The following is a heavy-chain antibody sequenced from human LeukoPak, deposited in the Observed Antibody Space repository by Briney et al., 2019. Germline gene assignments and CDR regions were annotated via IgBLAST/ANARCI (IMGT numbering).Heavy chain of an antibody. D-gene: IGHD5-18*01. Sequence: GGSLRLSCAVSGFTFSDYWMNWVRQAPGKGLEWVSSISSSGSYIYYADSVKGRFTISRDNAKNSLYLQMNSLRAEDTAVYYCARALTLYSYGQGYWGQGTLVTVSS. V-gene: IGHV3-21*01. CDR2: ISSSGSYI. CDR1: GFTFSDYW. J-gene: IGHJ4*02. CDR3: ARALTLYSYGQGY.